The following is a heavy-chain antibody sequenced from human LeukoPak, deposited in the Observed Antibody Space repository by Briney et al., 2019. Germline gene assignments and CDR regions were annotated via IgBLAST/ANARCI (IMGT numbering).Heavy chain of an antibody. Sequence: PGRSLRLSCAAFGFTFSNFGMHWVRQAPGEGLEWVAVISYDGSDKYYTDSVKGRFTISRDNSKNTLYLQMNSLRSEDTAVYYCAKDRGSSWFYFDDWGQGTLVTVSS. J-gene: IGHJ4*02. CDR3: AKDRGSSWFYFDD. CDR2: ISYDGSDK. D-gene: IGHD6-13*01. CDR1: GFTFSNFG. V-gene: IGHV3-30*18.